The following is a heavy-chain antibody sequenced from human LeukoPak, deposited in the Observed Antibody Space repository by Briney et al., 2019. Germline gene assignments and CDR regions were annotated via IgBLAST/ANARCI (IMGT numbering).Heavy chain of an antibody. D-gene: IGHD6-13*01. CDR1: GFTVSSNY. CDR3: ARWKIGRVSAAGTLDYFDH. V-gene: IGHV3-53*05. CDR2: LYSDGTT. Sequence: GGSLRLSCAASGFTVSSNYMGWVRQAPGKGLEWVSILYSDGTTYYADSVKGRFTISRDNSKNTLYPQMNSLRSEDTAVYYCARWKIGRVSAAGTLDYFDHWGQGTLVTVSS. J-gene: IGHJ4*02.